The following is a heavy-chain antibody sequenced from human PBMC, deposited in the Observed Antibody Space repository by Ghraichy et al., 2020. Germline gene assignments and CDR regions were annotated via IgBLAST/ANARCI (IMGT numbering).Heavy chain of an antibody. CDR3: ARTSYDFWSGYYSYYFDY. Sequence: SGPTLVKPTETLTLTCTVSGFSLSNARMGVSWIRQPPGKALEWLAHIFSNDEKSYSTSLKSRLTISKDTSKSQVVLTMTNMDPVDTATYYCARTSYDFWSGYYSYYFDYWGQGTLVTVSS. CDR1: GFSLSNARMG. D-gene: IGHD3-3*01. J-gene: IGHJ4*02. CDR2: IFSNDEK. V-gene: IGHV2-26*01.